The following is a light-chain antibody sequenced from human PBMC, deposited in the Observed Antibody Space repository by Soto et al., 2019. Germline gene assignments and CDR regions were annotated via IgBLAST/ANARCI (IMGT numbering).Light chain of an antibody. J-gene: IGKJ3*01. Sequence: EIVLIQNQGKLFVSPCERATRSFSASQSVSSYLSWYQQKPGQAPTLLIYDASNRATGIPARFSCSGYQTNVSDTSIRSRPYDCTAFQFHQRSSSAPGTVGPGTKVDIK. CDR3: HQRSSSAPGT. CDR1: QSVSSY. CDR2: DAS. V-gene: IGKV3-11*01.